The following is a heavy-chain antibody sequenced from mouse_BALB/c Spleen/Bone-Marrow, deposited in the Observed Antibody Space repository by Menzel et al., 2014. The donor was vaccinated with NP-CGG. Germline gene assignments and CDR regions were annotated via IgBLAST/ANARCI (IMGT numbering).Heavy chain of an antibody. D-gene: IGHD4-1*01. CDR2: IDPANGNT. J-gene: IGHJ4*01. CDR1: GSNIKDTY. Sequence: VQLQQSGAELVKPGASVKLSCTASGSNIKDTYMHWVKQRPEQGLEWIGRIDPANGNTKYDPKSQGKATITADTSSNTAYLQLSSLTSEDTAVYYCARWEYYAMDYWGQGTSVTVSS. CDR3: ARWEYYAMDY. V-gene: IGHV14-3*02.